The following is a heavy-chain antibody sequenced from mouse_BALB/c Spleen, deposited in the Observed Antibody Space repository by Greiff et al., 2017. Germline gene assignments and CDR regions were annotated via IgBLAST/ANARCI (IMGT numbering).Heavy chain of an antibody. D-gene: IGHD1-1*01. CDR3: ARGFITTVVHDY. V-gene: IGHV5-6-5*01. CDR1: GFTFSSYD. Sequence: EVKLVESGGGLVKPGGSLKLSCAASGFTFSSYDMSWVRQTPEKRLEWVASISSGGSTYYPDSVKGRFTISRDNARNILYLQMSSLRSEDTAMYYCARGFITTVVHDYWGQGTTLTVSS. CDR2: ISSGGST. J-gene: IGHJ2*01.